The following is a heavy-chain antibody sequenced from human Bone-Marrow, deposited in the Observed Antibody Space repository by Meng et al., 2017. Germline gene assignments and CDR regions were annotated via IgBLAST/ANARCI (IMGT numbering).Heavy chain of an antibody. CDR1: GFTFSSYW. V-gene: IGHV3-74*01. CDR3: ARDPYYYDSSGYYDY. CDR2: INSDGSST. Sequence: EAQGGGSGGGLVQPGGSLRLSCAASGFTFSSYWMHWVRQAPGKGLVWVSRINSDGSSTSYADSVKGRFTISRDNAKNTLYLQMNSLRAEDTAVYYCARDPYYYDSSGYYDYWGQGTLVTVSS. J-gene: IGHJ4*02. D-gene: IGHD3-22*01.